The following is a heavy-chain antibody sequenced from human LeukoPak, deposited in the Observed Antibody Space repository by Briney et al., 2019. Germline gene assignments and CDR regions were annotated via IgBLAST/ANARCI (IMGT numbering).Heavy chain of an antibody. CDR1: GGSISSSRYY. D-gene: IGHD6-13*01. CDR2: VYYSGST. J-gene: IGHJ5*02. CDR3: ARPPGIAAAWFDP. V-gene: IGHV4-39*01. Sequence: SETLSLTCTVSGGSISSSRYYGGWIRQPPGKGLEWIGSVYYSGSTYYNPSLKSRVTISVDKSKDQLSLKLNSVTATDTAIYYCARPPGIAAAWFDPWGQGTLVTVSS.